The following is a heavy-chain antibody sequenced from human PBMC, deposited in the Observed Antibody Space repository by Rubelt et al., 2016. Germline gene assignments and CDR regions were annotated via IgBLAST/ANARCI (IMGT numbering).Heavy chain of an antibody. CDR3: ASGRAAHLFDY. V-gene: IGHV3-74*02. CDR2: INPDGSST. Sequence: EVQLVESGGGLVQPGGSLRLSCAASAFTFSTYNMNWVRQAPGKGLVWVSRINPDGSSTSYADSVKGRFTISRDNAKNSLYLQMNSLRAGETAGEYCASGRAAHLFDYWGQGTLVTVSS. CDR1: AFTFSTYN. J-gene: IGHJ4*02. D-gene: IGHD6-6*01.